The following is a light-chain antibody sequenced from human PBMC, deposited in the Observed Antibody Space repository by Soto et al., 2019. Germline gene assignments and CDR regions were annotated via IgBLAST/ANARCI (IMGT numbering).Light chain of an antibody. CDR2: DTS. V-gene: IGLV7-46*01. Sequence: QAVGTQEPSLTVSPGGTVTLTCGSSTGAVTSGHYPYWFQQKPGQAPRTLIYDTSNKHSWTPARFSGSLLGGKAALTLSGAQPEDEAEYYCLLSYSGARQGVFGGGTKLTVL. J-gene: IGLJ2*01. CDR1: TGAVTSGHY. CDR3: LLSYSGARQGV.